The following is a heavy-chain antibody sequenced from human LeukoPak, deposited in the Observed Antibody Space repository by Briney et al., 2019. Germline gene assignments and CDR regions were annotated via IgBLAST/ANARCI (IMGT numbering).Heavy chain of an antibody. CDR2: IYYSGST. J-gene: IGHJ4*02. Sequence: PSETLSLTCTVSGGSVSSGSYYWSWIRQPPGKGLEWIGYIYYSGSTNYNPSFKSRVTISVDTSKNQFSLKLSSVTAADTAVYYCARDVGYCSSTSCAWVTDYWGQGTLVTVSS. D-gene: IGHD2-2*01. V-gene: IGHV4-61*01. CDR1: GGSVSSGSYY. CDR3: ARDVGYCSSTSCAWVTDY.